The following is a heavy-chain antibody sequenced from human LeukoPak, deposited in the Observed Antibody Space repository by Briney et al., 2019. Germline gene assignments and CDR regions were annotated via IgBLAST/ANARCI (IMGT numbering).Heavy chain of an antibody. CDR3: ARDLYCSSTSCYGRSGWFDP. CDR1: GYTFTSYY. Sequence: ASVKVSCKASGYTFTSYYMHWVRQAPGQGLEWMGWINPNSGGTNYAQKFQGRVTMTRDTSISTAYMELSRLRSDDTAVYYCARDLYCSSTSCYGRSGWFDPWGQGTLVTVSS. D-gene: IGHD2-2*01. V-gene: IGHV1-2*02. CDR2: INPNSGGT. J-gene: IGHJ5*02.